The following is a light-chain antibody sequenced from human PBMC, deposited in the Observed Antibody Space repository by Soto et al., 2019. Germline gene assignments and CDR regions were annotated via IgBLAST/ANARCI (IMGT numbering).Light chain of an antibody. CDR1: QSVGSD. CDR2: DIF. Sequence: IVLTQSPATLSVSPGARATLSCRASQSVGSDLAWYQQKPGQAPRLVIYDIFTRATGVPARFSGGGSGTEFTLTITSLQSEDFAVYWCQQYNNWPLTFGPGTRLEIK. CDR3: QQYNNWPLT. J-gene: IGKJ5*01. V-gene: IGKV3D-15*01.